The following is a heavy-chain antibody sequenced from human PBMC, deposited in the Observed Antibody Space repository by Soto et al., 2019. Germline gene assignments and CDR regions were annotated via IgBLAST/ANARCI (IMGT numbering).Heavy chain of an antibody. V-gene: IGHV3-53*04. Sequence: EVQLVESGGGLVQPGGSLRLSCAASGFTVSSNYMSWVRQAPGKGLEWVSVIYSGGSTYYADSVKGRFTISRHNSKNTLYLQMNSLRAEDTAVYYCASSSWYFGNYYYGMDVWGQGTTVTVSS. CDR1: GFTVSSNY. CDR3: ASSSWYFGNYYYGMDV. J-gene: IGHJ6*02. CDR2: IYSGGST. D-gene: IGHD6-13*01.